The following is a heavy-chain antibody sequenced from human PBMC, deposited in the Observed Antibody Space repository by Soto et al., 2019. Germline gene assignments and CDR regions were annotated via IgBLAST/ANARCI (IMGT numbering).Heavy chain of an antibody. J-gene: IGHJ4*02. V-gene: IGHV3-74*01. Sequence: EVQLVESGGGLVQPGGSLRVSCAASGFTFRSHRIHWVRQAPGKGLEWVSRIDTDGGGTGYADSVKGRFTISTDNAKNTVYLQMNGLRAEDTAVYYCATVFGIWGQGTLVSVSS. D-gene: IGHD3-16*01. CDR1: GFTFRSHR. CDR3: ATVFGI. CDR2: IDTDGGGT.